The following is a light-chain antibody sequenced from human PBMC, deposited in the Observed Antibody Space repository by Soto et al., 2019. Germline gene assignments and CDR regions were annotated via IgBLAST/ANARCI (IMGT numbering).Light chain of an antibody. J-gene: IGKJ4*01. Sequence: EIVLTQSPATLSLYPGQRATLSCRASENIYNYLAWYQQKPGQAPRLLIYDALSRATGIPARFSGSGSGTDFTLTISSLDPEDFAVYYCQQRSKWPLTFGGGTKVDIK. V-gene: IGKV3-11*01. CDR2: DAL. CDR3: QQRSKWPLT. CDR1: ENIYNY.